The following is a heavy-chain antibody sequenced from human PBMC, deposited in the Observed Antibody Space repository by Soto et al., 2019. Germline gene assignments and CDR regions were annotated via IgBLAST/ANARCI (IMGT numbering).Heavy chain of an antibody. J-gene: IGHJ4*02. D-gene: IGHD1-1*01. CDR2: IYYSGST. Sequence: QVQLQESGPGLVKPSETLSLTCTVSGGSISSYYWSWIRQPPGKGLEWIGYIYYSGSTNYNPSLKSRATISVDTSKNQSSMKLSSVTAADTAVYYCARRYGYSFDYWGQGTLVTVSS. CDR3: ARRYGYSFDY. CDR1: GGSISSYY. V-gene: IGHV4-59*08.